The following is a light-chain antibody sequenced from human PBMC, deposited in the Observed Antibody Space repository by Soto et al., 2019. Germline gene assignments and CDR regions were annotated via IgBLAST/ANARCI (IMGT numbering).Light chain of an antibody. CDR1: SSDVGGYTY. CDR3: CSYAGKYTFL. CDR2: DVT. Sequence: QSALTQPRSVSGSPGRSVTISCTGTSSDVGGYTYVSWYQQNAGKPPKLMIYDVTKRPSGVPDRFSGSKSGNTASLTISGLQAEDESDYYCCSYAGKYTFLFGAGTKLTVL. J-gene: IGLJ2*01. V-gene: IGLV2-11*01.